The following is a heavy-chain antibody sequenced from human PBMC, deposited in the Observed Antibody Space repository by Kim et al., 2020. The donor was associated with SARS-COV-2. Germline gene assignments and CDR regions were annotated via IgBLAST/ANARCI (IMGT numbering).Heavy chain of an antibody. J-gene: IGHJ5*02. V-gene: IGHV1-69*01. Sequence: YAHDVQGRVTITADESTSTAYMELSSLRSEDTAVYSCARDMRVRDNWFDPWGQGTLVTVSS. D-gene: IGHD3-10*01. CDR3: ARDMRVRDNWFDP.